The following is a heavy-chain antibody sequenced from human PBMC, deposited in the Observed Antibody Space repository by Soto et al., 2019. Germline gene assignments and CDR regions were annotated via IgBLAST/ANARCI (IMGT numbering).Heavy chain of an antibody. Sequence: PGGSLRLSCAASGFTFSSYGMHWVRQAPGKGLEWVAVIGYDGSNKYYADSVKGRFTISRDNSKNTLYLQMNSLRAEDTAVYYCARDDGVRFRYYYYGMDVWGQGTTVTVSS. J-gene: IGHJ6*02. V-gene: IGHV3-33*01. CDR3: ARDDGVRFRYYYYGMDV. CDR2: IGYDGSNK. CDR1: GFTFSSYG. D-gene: IGHD3-3*01.